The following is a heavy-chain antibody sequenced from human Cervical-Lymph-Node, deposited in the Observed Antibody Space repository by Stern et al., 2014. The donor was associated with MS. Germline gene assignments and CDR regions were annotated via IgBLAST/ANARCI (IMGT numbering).Heavy chain of an antibody. Sequence: QVQLQQWGAGLLKPSETLSLTCAVYGGSFRAYYWSWIRQPPGQGLEWIGEINHSGSTNYNPSLKSRVTISVDTSKNQFSLKLTSVTAADTAVYYCASLLESAAMWGYNYYDMDVWGQGTTVTVSS. V-gene: IGHV4-34*01. CDR2: INHSGST. CDR1: GGSFRAYY. D-gene: IGHD2-2*01. CDR3: ASLLESAAMWGYNYYDMDV. J-gene: IGHJ6*02.